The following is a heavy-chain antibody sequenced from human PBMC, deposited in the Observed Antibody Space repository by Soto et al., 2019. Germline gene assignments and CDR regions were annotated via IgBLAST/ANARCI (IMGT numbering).Heavy chain of an antibody. CDR1: GGSMSSYY. Sequence: SETLSLTCTVSGGSMSSYYWTWLRQSPGRGLGWIGYISYSGSTYYNPSLKSRDTISADTSKNQFSLRMNSMIAADTAVYYCARADPDASVGYWGQGTLVTVSS. CDR3: ARADPDASVGY. V-gene: IGHV4-59*01. J-gene: IGHJ4*02. D-gene: IGHD2-15*01. CDR2: ISYSGST.